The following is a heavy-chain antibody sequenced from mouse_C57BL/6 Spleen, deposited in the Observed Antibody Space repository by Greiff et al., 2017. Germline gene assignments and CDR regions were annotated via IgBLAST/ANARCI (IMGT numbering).Heavy chain of an antibody. D-gene: IGHD1-1*01. J-gene: IGHJ1*03. Sequence: QVQLKQPGAELVKPGASVKMSCKASGYTFTSYWITWVKQRPGQGLEWIGDISPGSGSTNYNEKFKSQATLTVDTSSSTAYMQLSSLTSEDSAVYYCARFSRDPHWYFDVWGTGTTVTVSS. V-gene: IGHV1-55*01. CDR2: ISPGSGST. CDR3: ARFSRDPHWYFDV. CDR1: GYTFTSYW.